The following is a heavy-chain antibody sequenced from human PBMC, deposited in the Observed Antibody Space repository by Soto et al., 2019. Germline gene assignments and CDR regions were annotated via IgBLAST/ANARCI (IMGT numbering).Heavy chain of an antibody. CDR2: ISGSGGTT. Sequence: EVQLLESGGGLVQPGGSLRLSCAASGFTFSSYAMSWVRQAPGKGLEWVSAISGSGGTTYYADSVKGRFTFSRDNSKNTLYPPMIRLREEATALYYCAKTANGWFRAFVIWGLGTMVTVSS. D-gene: IGHD3-10*01. CDR3: AKTANGWFRAFVI. J-gene: IGHJ3*02. V-gene: IGHV3-23*01. CDR1: GFTFSSYA.